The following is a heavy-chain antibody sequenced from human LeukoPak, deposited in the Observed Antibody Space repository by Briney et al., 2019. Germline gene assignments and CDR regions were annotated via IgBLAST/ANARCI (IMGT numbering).Heavy chain of an antibody. CDR3: ARDDHSSSDY. Sequence: GGSLRLSCAASGFTFSRYWMSWVRQAPGKGLEWAANIKQDGSEKYYVDSVKGRFTISRDNAKNSLYLQMNSLRAEDTAVYYCARDDHSSSDYWGQGTLVTVSS. CDR2: IKQDGSEK. CDR1: GFTFSRYW. V-gene: IGHV3-7*03. J-gene: IGHJ4*02. D-gene: IGHD6-6*01.